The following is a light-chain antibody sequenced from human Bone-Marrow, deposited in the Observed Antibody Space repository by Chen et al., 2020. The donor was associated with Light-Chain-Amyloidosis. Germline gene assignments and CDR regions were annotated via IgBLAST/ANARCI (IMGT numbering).Light chain of an antibody. J-gene: IGLJ2*01. CDR1: DLPTKY. CDR3: QSADSSGTYEVI. CDR2: RDT. Sequence: SYDLTKPPSVSVSPGQTARITCSGDDLPTKYAYWYQQKPGQAPVLVIHRDTERPSGISERFSGSSSGTTATLTISGVQAEDEADYHCQSADSSGTYEVIFGGGTKLTVL. V-gene: IGLV3-25*03.